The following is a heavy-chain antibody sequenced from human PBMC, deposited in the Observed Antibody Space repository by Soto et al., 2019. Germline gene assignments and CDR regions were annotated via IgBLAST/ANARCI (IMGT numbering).Heavy chain of an antibody. CDR2: IKQDGSEK. J-gene: IGHJ3*02. D-gene: IGHD2-15*01. Sequence: GGSLRLSCAASGFTFSSYWMSWVRQAPGKGLEWVANIKQDGSEKYYVDSVKGRFTIPRDNAKNSLYLQMNSLRAEDTAVYYWARVCEVPAAPFCYVVVGAAMPEAFDIWGQGTMVTVSS. V-gene: IGHV3-7*04. CDR3: ARVCEVPAAPFCYVVVGAAMPEAFDI. CDR1: GFTFSSYW.